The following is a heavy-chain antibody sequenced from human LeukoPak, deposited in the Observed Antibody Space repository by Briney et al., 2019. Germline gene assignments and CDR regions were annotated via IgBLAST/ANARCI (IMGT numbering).Heavy chain of an antibody. CDR2: LSGSGGDT. V-gene: IGHV3-23*01. CDR3: AKGAPSSSSIFDF. D-gene: IGHD6-6*01. J-gene: IGHJ4*02. CDR1: GFTFGHNA. Sequence: PGGSLGLSCVASGFTFGHNAMAWVRQAPGKRLEWVSALSGSGGDTFYADSVKGRFTISRDNSKDTLYLQLSSLRPDDTAVYYCAKGAPSSSSIFDFWGPGTLVTVSS.